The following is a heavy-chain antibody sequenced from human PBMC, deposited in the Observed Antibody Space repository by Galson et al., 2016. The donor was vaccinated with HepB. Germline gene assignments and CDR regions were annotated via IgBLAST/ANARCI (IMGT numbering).Heavy chain of an antibody. J-gene: IGHJ6*02. CDR3: AKGLAYCSGTSCLSYSDSPGGGMDV. CDR2: IWYDGNNK. V-gene: IGHV3-33*06. D-gene: IGHD2-2*01. Sequence: QAPGKGLEWLAVIWYDGNNKYYLNSVKGRFTISRDNSKNMLYLQLSSLRVEDTAVYYCAKGLAYCSGTSCLSYSDSPGGGMDVWGQGTTVTVSS.